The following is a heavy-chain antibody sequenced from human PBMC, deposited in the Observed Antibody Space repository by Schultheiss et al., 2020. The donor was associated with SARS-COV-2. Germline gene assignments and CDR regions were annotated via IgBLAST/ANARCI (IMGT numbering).Heavy chain of an antibody. V-gene: IGHV4-59*01. J-gene: IGHJ2*01. Sequence: SETLSLTCTVSGVSTSRYHWSWIRQPPGEEMQWIGYISYSGDTKYIPSLEGRVTISIDTSKNQFSLDLTSVTAADTAVYYCARVRDYARGWYFDLWGRGTLVTVSS. CDR1: GVSTSRYH. CDR2: ISYSGDT. CDR3: ARVRDYARGWYFDL. D-gene: IGHD3-16*01.